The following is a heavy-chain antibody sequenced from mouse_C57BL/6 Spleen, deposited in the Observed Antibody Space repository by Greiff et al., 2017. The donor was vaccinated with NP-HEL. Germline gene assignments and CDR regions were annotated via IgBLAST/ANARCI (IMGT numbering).Heavy chain of an antibody. Sequence: QVQLQQPGAELVKPGASVKLSCKASGYTFTSYWMHWVKQRPGQGLEWIGMIHPNSGSTNYNEKFKSKATLTVDKSSSTAYMQLSSLTSEDSAVYYCARRGGTAWVAYWGQGTLVTVSA. CDR2: IHPNSGST. V-gene: IGHV1-64*01. J-gene: IGHJ3*01. D-gene: IGHD2-14*01. CDR3: ARRGGTAWVAY. CDR1: GYTFTSYW.